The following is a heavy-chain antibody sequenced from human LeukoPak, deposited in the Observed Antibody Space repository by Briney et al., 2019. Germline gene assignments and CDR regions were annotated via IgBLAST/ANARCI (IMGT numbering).Heavy chain of an antibody. J-gene: IGHJ4*02. CDR1: GFTFTSSA. CDR2: IVVGSGNT. CDR3: AAVPFYYDSSGPPPYFDY. Sequence: GASVKVSCKASGFTFTSSAMQWVRQARGQRLEWRGWIVVGSGNTNYAQKFQERVTITRDMSTSTAYMELSSLRSEDTAVYYCAAVPFYYDSSGPPPYFDYWGQGTLVTVSS. V-gene: IGHV1-58*02. D-gene: IGHD3-22*01.